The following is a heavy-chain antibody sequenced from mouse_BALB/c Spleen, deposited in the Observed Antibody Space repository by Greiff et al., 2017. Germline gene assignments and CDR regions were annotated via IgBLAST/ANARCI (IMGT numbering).Heavy chain of an antibody. CDR3: ARKGGVLCYYAIDY. CDR2: INSNGGST. V-gene: IGHV5-6-3*01. Sequence: EVQLQESGGGLVQPGGSLKLSCAASGFTFSSYGMSWVRQTPDKRLELVATINSNGGSTYYPDSVKGRFTIARNNAKNTLDLQMSSLKSEDTAMYYGARKGGVLCYYAIDYWGQGTSVTVSS. CDR1: GFTFSSYG. J-gene: IGHJ4*01.